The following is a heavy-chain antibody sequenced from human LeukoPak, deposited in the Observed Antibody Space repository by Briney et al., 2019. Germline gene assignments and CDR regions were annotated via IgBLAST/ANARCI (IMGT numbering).Heavy chain of an antibody. D-gene: IGHD6-13*01. J-gene: IGHJ4*02. V-gene: IGHV3-23*01. CDR1: GFTFSSYA. CDR2: ISGGGGST. CDR3: AKYTSSWYEDY. Sequence: GGSLRLSCAASGFTFSSYAMTWLRQAPGKGLEWVSVISGGGGSTYYADSVKGRFIISRDNSKNTLFLHMSSLRAEDTAVYYCAKYTSSWYEDYWGQGTLVTVSS.